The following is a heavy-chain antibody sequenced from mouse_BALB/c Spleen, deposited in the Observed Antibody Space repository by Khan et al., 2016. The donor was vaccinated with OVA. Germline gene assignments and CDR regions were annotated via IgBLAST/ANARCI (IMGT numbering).Heavy chain of an antibody. Sequence: QVQLQQSGPGLVQPSQSLSITCTVSGFSLTTYGIHWVRQSPGKGLEWLGVIWRGGTTDYYAAFISRLSITKDNSKSQVFFKMNSLQADDTAMYYCARNSYMYDLTYWGQGTLVTVSA. CDR1: GFSLTTYG. V-gene: IGHV2-2*01. CDR2: IWRGGTT. J-gene: IGHJ3*01. D-gene: IGHD2-14*01. CDR3: ARNSYMYDLTY.